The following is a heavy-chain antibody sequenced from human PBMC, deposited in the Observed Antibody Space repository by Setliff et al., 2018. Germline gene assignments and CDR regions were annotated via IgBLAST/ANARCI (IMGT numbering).Heavy chain of an antibody. CDR3: VRTDYSDGRYSMDV. V-gene: IGHV4-34*01. CDR1: GGTFSDYY. D-gene: IGHD6-19*01. CDR2: INHRGST. J-gene: IGHJ6*03. Sequence: SETLSLTCAAYGGTFSDYYWTWIRQPPGKGLEWVGEINHRGSTNYNPSLKSRVTISVDTSKNQFSLKLSSVTAADTAVYYCVRTDYSDGRYSMDVWGKGTTVTVSS.